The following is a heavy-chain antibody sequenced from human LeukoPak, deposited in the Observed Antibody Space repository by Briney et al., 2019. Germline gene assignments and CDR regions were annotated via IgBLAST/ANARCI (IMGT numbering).Heavy chain of an antibody. V-gene: IGHV3-23*01. J-gene: IGHJ4*02. Sequence: GGSLRLSCAASVFTFNIYAMTWVRQAPGKELDWVSAIGSDGTSTDYADSVKGRFTISRDNSKNTLYLQMNRLRAEDTALYYCARRAGGTPDNWGLGTLVTVSS. D-gene: IGHD1-26*01. CDR1: VFTFNIYA. CDR2: IGSDGTST. CDR3: ARRAGGTPDN.